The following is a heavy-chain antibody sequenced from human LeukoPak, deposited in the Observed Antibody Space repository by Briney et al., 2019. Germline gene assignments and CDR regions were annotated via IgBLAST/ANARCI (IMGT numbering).Heavy chain of an antibody. CDR3: AKDFLGSQPTWYFDY. V-gene: IGHV3-21*04. Sequence: GGSLRLSCAASAFTFSSYSMNLVRQAPGKGLEWVSSISSSSSYIYYADSVKGRFTISRDNAKNSLYLQMNSLRAEDTAVYYCAKDFLGSQPTWYFDYWGQGTLVTVSS. CDR1: AFTFSSYS. J-gene: IGHJ4*02. CDR2: ISSSSSYI. D-gene: IGHD1-26*01.